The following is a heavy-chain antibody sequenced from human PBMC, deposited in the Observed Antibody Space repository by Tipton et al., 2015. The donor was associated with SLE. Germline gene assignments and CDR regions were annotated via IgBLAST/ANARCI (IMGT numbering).Heavy chain of an antibody. CDR3: ARGDMVVVPAAGGGYYYYMDV. D-gene: IGHD2-2*01. CDR1: GGSISSYY. CDR2: IYTSGST. Sequence: TLSLTCTVSGGSISSYYWSWIRQPPGKRLEWIGRIYTSGSTNYSPSLKSRVTMSVDTSKNQFSLKLSSVTAADTAVYYCARGDMVVVPAAGGGYYYYMDVWGKGTTVTVSS. V-gene: IGHV4-4*07. J-gene: IGHJ6*03.